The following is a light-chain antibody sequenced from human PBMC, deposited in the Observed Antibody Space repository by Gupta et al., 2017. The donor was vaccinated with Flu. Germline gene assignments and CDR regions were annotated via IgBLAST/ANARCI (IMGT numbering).Light chain of an antibody. J-gene: IGLJ1*01. CDR2: SDI. Sequence: TPVQRVTISCSGRSSNIGSDTVNWYQQHPGAAPKHLIYSDILRPSGVPDRCSGSKSGASASLAIIGLQSEDEAAYYCAAWDNSRTGYVFGSGTKVTVL. V-gene: IGLV1-44*01. CDR3: AAWDNSRTGYV. CDR1: SSNIGSDT.